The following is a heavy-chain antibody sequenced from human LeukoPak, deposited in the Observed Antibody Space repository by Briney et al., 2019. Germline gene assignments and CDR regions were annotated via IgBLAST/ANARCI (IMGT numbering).Heavy chain of an antibody. Sequence: PSETLSLTCRASGGSLSGSGWYWGWIRQPPGKGLEWIGSFYYGGSTYYNPSLKSRVTISVDASNNRFSLDLYSVTAADTAVYFCEGQRSPVMRDDFAYWGQGNLVTVSS. V-gene: IGHV4-39*01. CDR2: FYYGGST. CDR1: GGSLSGSGWY. J-gene: IGHJ4*02. CDR3: EGQRSPVMRDDFAY. D-gene: IGHD3-3*01.